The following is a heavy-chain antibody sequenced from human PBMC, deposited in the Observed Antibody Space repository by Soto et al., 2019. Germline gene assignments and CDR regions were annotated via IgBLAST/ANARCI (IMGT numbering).Heavy chain of an antibody. CDR3: ARDRLYRSSWYGIPFDY. Sequence: GTLALSCTVSGGSISSYYWSGIRQPAGKGLEWIGRIYTSGSTNYNPSLKSRVTMSVDTSKNQFSLKLSSVTAADTAVYSCARDRLYRSSWYGIPFDYWGQGTLVTVSS. J-gene: IGHJ4*02. CDR1: GGSISSYY. CDR2: IYTSGST. D-gene: IGHD6-13*01. V-gene: IGHV4-4*07.